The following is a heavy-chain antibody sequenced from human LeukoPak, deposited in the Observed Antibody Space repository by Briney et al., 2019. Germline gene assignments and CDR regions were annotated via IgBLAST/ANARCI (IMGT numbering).Heavy chain of an antibody. CDR3: ARRHPDCSGGSCYWFDP. D-gene: IGHD2-15*01. CDR2: MNPSSGNT. V-gene: IGHV1-8*01. CDR1: GYTFTSYD. Sequence: ASVKVSCKASGYTFTSYDINWVRQATGQGLEWMGWMNPSSGNTGYAQKFQGRVTMTRNTSISTAYMELSSLRSEDTAVYYCARRHPDCSGGSCYWFDPWGQGTLVTVSS. J-gene: IGHJ5*02.